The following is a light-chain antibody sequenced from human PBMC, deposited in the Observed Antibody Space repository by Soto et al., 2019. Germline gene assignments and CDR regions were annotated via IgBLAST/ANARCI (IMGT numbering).Light chain of an antibody. CDR2: DVT. CDR3: GSITRSSTSV. J-gene: IGLJ1*01. CDR1: SSDVGGFEY. Sequence: QSALSQPASVSGSPGQSITISCTGTSSDVGGFEYVSWYQHQPGKAPKLIIYDVTKRPSGVSNRFSGSNSGNTAYLTISGIQAEDEGDYYCGSITRSSTSVFGTGTKVTVL. V-gene: IGLV2-14*01.